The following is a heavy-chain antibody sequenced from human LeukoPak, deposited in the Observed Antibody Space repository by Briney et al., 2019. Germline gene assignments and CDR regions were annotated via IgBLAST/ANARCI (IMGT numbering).Heavy chain of an antibody. V-gene: IGHV1-69*05. D-gene: IGHD2-2*01. CDR2: IIPIFGTA. J-gene: IGHJ4*02. CDR1: GGTFSSYA. Sequence: LGASVKVSCKASGGTFSSYAISWVRQAPGQGLEWMEGIIPIFGTANCAQKFQGRVTITTDESTSTAYMELSSLRSEDTAVYYCASSPCSRTSCYQFDYWGQGTLVTVSS. CDR3: ASSPCSRTSCYQFDY.